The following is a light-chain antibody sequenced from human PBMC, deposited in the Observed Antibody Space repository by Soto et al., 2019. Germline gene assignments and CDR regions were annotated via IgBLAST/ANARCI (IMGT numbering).Light chain of an antibody. V-gene: IGKV3-20*01. CDR2: GIS. Sequence: EVVLRHSQATLSVSPGERATHSCRASQSVSSNLAWYQQKPGQAPRLLIYGISSRATGLPDRFSGSGSGTDFTLTISRLEPEDFAVYYCQQYGDSPTFGQGTKVDIK. CDR3: QQYGDSPT. CDR1: QSVSSN. J-gene: IGKJ1*01.